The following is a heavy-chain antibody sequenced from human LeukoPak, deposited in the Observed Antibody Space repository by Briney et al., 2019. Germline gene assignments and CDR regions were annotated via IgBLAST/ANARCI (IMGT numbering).Heavy chain of an antibody. Sequence: SSETLSLTCTVSGGSISSGDYYWSWIRQPPGKGLEWIGYIYYSGSTYYNPSLKSRVTISVDTSKNQFSLKLSSVTAADTAVYYCASTSSRGQTHYFDYWGQGTLVTVSS. CDR3: ASTSSRGQTHYFDY. J-gene: IGHJ4*02. V-gene: IGHV4-30-4*01. CDR2: IYYSGST. CDR1: GGSISSGDYY.